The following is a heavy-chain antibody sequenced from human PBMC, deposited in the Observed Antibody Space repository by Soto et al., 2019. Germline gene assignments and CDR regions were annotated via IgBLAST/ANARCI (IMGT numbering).Heavy chain of an antibody. CDR1: GGSFSGHY. CDR3: AREYTYGSNFFDC. CDR2: ISHSGRT. V-gene: IGHV4-34*01. D-gene: IGHD5-18*01. Sequence: KASETLSLTCAVSGGSFSGHYWIWVRQLPGKGLEWIGEISHSGRTNYNPSLKGRVTISTDTSKNHFSLWLTSVTTADTAVYYCAREYTYGSNFFDCWGQGALVTVSS. J-gene: IGHJ4*02.